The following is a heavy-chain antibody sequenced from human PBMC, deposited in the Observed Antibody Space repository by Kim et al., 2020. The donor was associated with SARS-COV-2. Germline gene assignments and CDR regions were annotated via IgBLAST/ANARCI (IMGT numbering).Heavy chain of an antibody. D-gene: IGHD3-9*01. CDR3: TTLLRYFDWLAVKYYYSGMDA. Sequence: GGSLRLSCAASGFTFSNAWMSWVRQAPGKGLEWVGRIKSKTDGGTTDYAAPVKGRFTISRDDSKNTLYLQMNSLKTEDTAVYYCTTLLRYFDWLAVKYYYSGMDAWGQGTTVTAPS. CDR2: IKSKTDGGTT. V-gene: IGHV3-15*01. CDR1: GFTFSNAW. J-gene: IGHJ6*02.